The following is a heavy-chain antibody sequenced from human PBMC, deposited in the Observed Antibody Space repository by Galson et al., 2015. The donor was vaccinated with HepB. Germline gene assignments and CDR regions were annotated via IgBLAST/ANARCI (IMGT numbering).Heavy chain of an antibody. CDR2: MYPKTGAT. D-gene: IGHD2/OR15-2a*01. Sequence: SVKVSCKAPAYTFTDYFIHWVRQAPGQGLEWMGWMYPKTGATRYAQKFEGRVTMTSDTSISSADMELSSLRPDDTAMYYCASRSDRTDVPPNIWYFDLWGRGTLVTVSS. CDR1: AYTFTDYF. CDR3: ASRSDRTDVPPNIWYFDL. V-gene: IGHV1-2*02. J-gene: IGHJ2*01.